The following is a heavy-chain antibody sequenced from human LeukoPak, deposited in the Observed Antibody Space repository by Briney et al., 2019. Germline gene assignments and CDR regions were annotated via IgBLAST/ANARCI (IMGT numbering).Heavy chain of an antibody. V-gene: IGHV4-39*01. CDR2: VHYSGST. CDR3: ARLPTGYPNWFDT. J-gene: IGHJ5*02. CDR1: GGSISISGYS. D-gene: IGHD3-9*01. Sequence: PSETLSLTCTVSGGSISISGYSWAWIRQPPGKGLEWIAAVHYSGSTYYNPSLMSRVTISVDTSKNQFSLKLSSLTATDTAVYYCARLPTGYPNWFDTWGQGTLVTVSS.